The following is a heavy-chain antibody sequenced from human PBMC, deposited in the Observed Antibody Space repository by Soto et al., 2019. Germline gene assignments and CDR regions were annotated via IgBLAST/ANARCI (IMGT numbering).Heavy chain of an antibody. J-gene: IGHJ4*02. V-gene: IGHV4-39*07. Sequence: ETLSLTCSVSGGSISSSSHYWGWIRHPPGQGLEWIGTIYYSGSTNYNPSLKSRVTISVDTSKNQFSLKLSSVTAADTAVYYCASHITAQEPFFDYWGQGTLVTVSS. CDR2: IYYSGST. D-gene: IGHD5-18*01. CDR1: GGSISSSSHY. CDR3: ASHITAQEPFFDY.